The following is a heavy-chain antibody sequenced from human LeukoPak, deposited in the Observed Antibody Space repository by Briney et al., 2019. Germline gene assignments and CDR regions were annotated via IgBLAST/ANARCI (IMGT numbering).Heavy chain of an antibody. V-gene: IGHV1-24*01. D-gene: IGHD4-17*01. J-gene: IGHJ5*02. CDR3: ATTVGDYVSWFDP. CDR1: GPTLTELS. CDR2: FDPEDGET. Sequence: ASVKVSCKVSGPTLTELSMHWVRQAPGQGPEWMGGFDPEDGETIYAQKFQGRVTMTEDTSTDTAYMELSSLRSEDTAVYYCATTVGDYVSWFDPWGQGTLVTVSS.